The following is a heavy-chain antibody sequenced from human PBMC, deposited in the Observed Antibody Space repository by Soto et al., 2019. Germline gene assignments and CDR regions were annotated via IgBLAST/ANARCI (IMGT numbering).Heavy chain of an antibody. CDR2: VNPHSGNT. CDR3: ARRARMGTQLWLPFGL. V-gene: IGHV1-8*01. D-gene: IGHD5-18*01. J-gene: IGHJ4*02. Sequence: ASVKVSCKGFGYTFSDYDINWVRQAPGQGLEWMGWVNPHSGNTDYAQNFQGRVTMTRDFFTSTAYMELSSLTSEDTAVYYCARRARMGTQLWLPFGLWAQGSLVTVSS. CDR1: GYTFSDYD.